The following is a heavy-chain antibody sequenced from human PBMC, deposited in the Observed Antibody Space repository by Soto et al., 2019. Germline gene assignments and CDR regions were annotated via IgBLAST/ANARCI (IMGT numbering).Heavy chain of an antibody. CDR1: GGSFRGYY. CDR2: VNHSGST. D-gene: IGHD3-22*01. Sequence: PSETLSLTCGVYGGSFRGYYWSWIRQPPGKGLEWIGEVNHSGSTNFNPSLKSRLTISVDTSKSQFSLKLSSVTAADTAVYYCARQDTSGDAFDYWGQGTLVTVSS. V-gene: IGHV4-34*01. J-gene: IGHJ4*02. CDR3: ARQDTSGDAFDY.